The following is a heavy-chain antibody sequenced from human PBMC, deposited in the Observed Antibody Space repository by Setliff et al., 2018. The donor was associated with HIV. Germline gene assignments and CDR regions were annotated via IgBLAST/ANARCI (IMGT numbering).Heavy chain of an antibody. CDR2: SYTSGKT. CDR1: GGSISSDNYY. J-gene: IGHJ6*03. CDR3: ARESGLQVRGAMYYYMDV. Sequence: SETLSLTCTVSGGSISSDNYYWSWIRQPDGKGLGWIGRSYTSGKTKYNPSLKSRVTISVDTSKNQLSLKLSSVTAADTAVYYCARESGLQVRGAMYYYMDVWGTGTTVTVSS. V-gene: IGHV4-61*02. D-gene: IGHD3-10*01.